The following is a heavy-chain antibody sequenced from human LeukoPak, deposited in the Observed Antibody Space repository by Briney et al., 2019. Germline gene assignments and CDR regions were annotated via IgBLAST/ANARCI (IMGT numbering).Heavy chain of an antibody. Sequence: PGGSLRLSCAASGFTFSDSWMSWVRQAPGKGLEWVANMNQDGSEKDYVDFVKGRFTFSRDNARNSLYLQMGSLRAEDTAVYYCATYTHWVAGDVWGQGTTVTVSS. CDR3: ATYTHWVAGDV. D-gene: IGHD3-16*01. CDR2: MNQDGSEK. V-gene: IGHV3-7*01. CDR1: GFTFSDSW. J-gene: IGHJ6*02.